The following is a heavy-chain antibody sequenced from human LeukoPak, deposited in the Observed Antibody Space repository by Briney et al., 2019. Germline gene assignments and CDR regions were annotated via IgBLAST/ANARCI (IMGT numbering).Heavy chain of an antibody. D-gene: IGHD6-19*01. CDR3: ARAETYSIDWYDPFFDY. Sequence: SETLSLTCTVSGGSISSYYWNWIRQPAGKGLEWIGRIDTSGNTNYKPSLKSRATISVDTSKNHFSLKLRSVTAADTAVYYCARAETYSIDWYDPFFDYWGQGTLVTVSS. V-gene: IGHV4-4*07. J-gene: IGHJ4*02. CDR1: GGSISSYY. CDR2: IDTSGNT.